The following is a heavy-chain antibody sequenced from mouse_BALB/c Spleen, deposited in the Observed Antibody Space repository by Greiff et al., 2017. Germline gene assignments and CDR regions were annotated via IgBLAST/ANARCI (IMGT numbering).Heavy chain of an antibody. V-gene: IGHV1S56*01. CDR1: GYTFTSYY. CDR3: PTGTGFAY. Sequence: QVQLQQSGPELVKPGASVKMSCKASGYTFTSYYIHWVKQRPGQGLEWIGWIYPGDGSTKYNEKFKGKTTLTADKSSSTAYMLLSSLTSEDSAIYFCPTGTGFAYWGQGTLVTVSA. J-gene: IGHJ3*01. CDR2: IYPGDGST. D-gene: IGHD4-1*01.